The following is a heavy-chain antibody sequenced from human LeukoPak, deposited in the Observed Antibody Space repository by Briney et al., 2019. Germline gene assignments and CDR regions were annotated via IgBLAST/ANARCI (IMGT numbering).Heavy chain of an antibody. CDR3: AKSRARLLPPPFDY. V-gene: IGHV3-23*01. J-gene: IGHJ4*02. CDR1: GFTFSSYA. CDR2: ISASGDTT. Sequence: GGSLRLSCAASGFTFSSYAMNWVRQAPGKGLEWVSAISASGDTTYYADSVKGRFAISRDYSKNALFLQMNSLRAEDTAVYYCAKSRARLLPPPFDYWGQGTLVTVSS.